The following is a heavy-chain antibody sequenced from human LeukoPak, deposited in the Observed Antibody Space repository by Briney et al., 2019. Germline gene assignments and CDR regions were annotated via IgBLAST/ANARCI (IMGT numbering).Heavy chain of an antibody. CDR3: TKDPNGDYVGAFDP. J-gene: IGHJ5*02. Sequence: GGSLRLCCAASGFTFSSFAMTWVRQAPGKGLEWVSSITGNHGPTYNTDSVKGRFTISRDNSQNTLYLQMNSLRAEDTAVYYCTKDPNGDYVGAFDPWGQGTLVTVSS. V-gene: IGHV3-23*01. D-gene: IGHD4-17*01. CDR2: ITGNHGPT. CDR1: GFTFSSFA.